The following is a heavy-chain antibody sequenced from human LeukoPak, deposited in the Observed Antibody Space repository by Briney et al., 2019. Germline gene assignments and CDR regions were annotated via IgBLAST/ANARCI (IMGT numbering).Heavy chain of an antibody. V-gene: IGHV4-34*01. CDR3: ARLVGARKYYYYYYYYMDV. CDR1: GGSVSGYY. J-gene: IGHJ6*03. D-gene: IGHD1-26*01. CDR2: INHSGST. Sequence: TSETLSLTCAVYGGSVSGYYWSWIRQPPGKGLEWIGEINHSGSTNYNPSLKSRVTISVDTSKNQFSLKLSSVTAADTAVYYCARLVGARKYYYYYYYYMDVWGKGTTVTVSS.